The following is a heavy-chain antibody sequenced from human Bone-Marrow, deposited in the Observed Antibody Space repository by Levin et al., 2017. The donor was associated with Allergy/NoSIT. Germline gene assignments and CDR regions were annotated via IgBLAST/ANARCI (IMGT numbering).Heavy chain of an antibody. D-gene: IGHD3/OR15-3a*01. CDR1: GFTFDDFA. V-gene: IGHV3-9*01. J-gene: IGHJ6*02. CDR2: IRWNSGTI. CDR3: AKGRLHDFGYGLDV. Sequence: SLKISCAASGFTFDDFAMSWVRQAPGKGLEWVAGIRWNSGTIGYAASVKGRFSISRDNAKSCLYLHMSSLSVEDSAVYYCAKGRLHDFGYGLDVWGQGTTITVS.